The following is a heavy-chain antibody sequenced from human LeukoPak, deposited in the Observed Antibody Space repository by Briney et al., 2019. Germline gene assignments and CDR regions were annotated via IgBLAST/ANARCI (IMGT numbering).Heavy chain of an antibody. CDR3: ARENSSSSARLFDY. CDR2: IYYSGST. Sequence: PSETLSLTCTVSGGSISSSSYYWGWIRQPPGKGLEWIGSIYYSGSTYYNPSLKSRVTMSVDTSKNQFSLNLTSVTAADTAVYYCARENSSSSARLFDYWGQGTLVTVSS. V-gene: IGHV4-39*07. D-gene: IGHD6-6*01. CDR1: GGSISSSSYY. J-gene: IGHJ4*02.